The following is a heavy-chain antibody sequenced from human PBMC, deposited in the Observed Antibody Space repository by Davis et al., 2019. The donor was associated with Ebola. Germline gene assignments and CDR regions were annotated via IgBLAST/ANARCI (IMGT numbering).Heavy chain of an antibody. D-gene: IGHD3-16*01. CDR3: ARVGGYGMDV. CDR1: GFTFSDYY. CDR2: ISSSSSYT. Sequence: GESLKISCAASGFTFSDYYMSWIRQAPGKGLEWVSYISSSSSYTNYADSVKGRFTISRDNAKNSLYLQMNSLRAEDTAVYYCARVGGYGMDVWGQGTTVTVSS. V-gene: IGHV3-11*06. J-gene: IGHJ6*02.